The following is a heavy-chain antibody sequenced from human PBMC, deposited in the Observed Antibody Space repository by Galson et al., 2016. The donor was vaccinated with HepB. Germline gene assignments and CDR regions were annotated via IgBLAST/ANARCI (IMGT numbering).Heavy chain of an antibody. CDR2: SSGSAYVD. D-gene: IGHD3-10*01. J-gene: IGHJ4*02. Sequence: SLRLSCAASGLTFSRCAMYWVRQAQGKELEWVSSSSGSAYVDVYADSSKGRFTVSRDNAKNSLYLQMNSLRAEDTAVYYCVRSCRTSFGASLCYFDSWGQGTLVTVSS. CDR1: GLTFSRCA. CDR3: VRSCRTSFGASLCYFDS. V-gene: IGHV3-21*01.